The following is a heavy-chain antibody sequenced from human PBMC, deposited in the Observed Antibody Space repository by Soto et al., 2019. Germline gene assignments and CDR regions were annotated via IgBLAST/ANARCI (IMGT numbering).Heavy chain of an antibody. Sequence: EVHLVESGGGLVKPGGSLRLSCAVSGFTFSSCTMNWVRQAPGKGLEWVSSISPSTSHIYYADSVKGRFTISRDNAENSLFLQMNSLRAEDTAVYYCSGCSGGACHQNYGMAVWGQGTTVTVSS. CDR3: SGCSGGACHQNYGMAV. J-gene: IGHJ6*02. V-gene: IGHV3-21*01. CDR2: ISPSTSHI. D-gene: IGHD2-15*01. CDR1: GFTFSSCT.